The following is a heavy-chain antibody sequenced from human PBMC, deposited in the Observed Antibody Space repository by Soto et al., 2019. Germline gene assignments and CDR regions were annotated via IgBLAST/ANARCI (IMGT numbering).Heavy chain of an antibody. CDR3: ARDLTPGVVDR. V-gene: IGHV1-18*01. J-gene: IGHJ5*02. CDR1: GYTFTSYG. CDR2: ISAYHGNT. Sequence: QVQVVQSGAEVKKPGASVKVSCKASGYTFTSYGISWVRQAPGQGLEWMGWISAYHGNTKYAQKPQGRVTMTTDTPTSTASMNLGSLRPEHTAGSSCARDLTPGVVDRWSQGILMTVSS. D-gene: IGHD3-22*01.